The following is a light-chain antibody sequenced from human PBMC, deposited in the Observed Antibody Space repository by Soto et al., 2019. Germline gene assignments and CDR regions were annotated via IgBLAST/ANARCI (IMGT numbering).Light chain of an antibody. V-gene: IGKV3-11*01. Sequence: EIVLTQSPATLSLSPGERATLSYRASQIVSSSLARYQQKPGQAPRLLIYDASNRATGIPARFSGSGSGTDFTLTISSLEPEDFAVYYCQQPSWPPLTFGGGTRVEIK. CDR2: DAS. CDR3: QQPSWPPLT. CDR1: QIVSSS. J-gene: IGKJ4*01.